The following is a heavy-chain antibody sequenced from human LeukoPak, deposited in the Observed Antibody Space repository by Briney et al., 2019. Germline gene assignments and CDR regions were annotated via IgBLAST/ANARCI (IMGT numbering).Heavy chain of an antibody. J-gene: IGHJ4*02. Sequence: PSETLSLTCTVSGVSISSYYWSWLRQPAGKGLEWVGRIYTSGSTNYNPSLKSRVTMSVDTSKIQFSLKLSSVTAADTAVYYCARLTYYYESSGFYTYYFDYWGQGSLVTVSS. D-gene: IGHD3-22*01. CDR2: IYTSGST. V-gene: IGHV4-4*07. CDR3: ARLTYYYESSGFYTYYFDY. CDR1: GVSISSYY.